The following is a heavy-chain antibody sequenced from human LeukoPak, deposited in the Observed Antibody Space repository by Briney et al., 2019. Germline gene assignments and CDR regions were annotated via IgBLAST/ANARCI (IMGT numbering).Heavy chain of an antibody. D-gene: IGHD3-10*01. CDR1: GFTFSSYG. CDR2: IWYDGSNK. CDR3: AREDVVRGVRIDY. V-gene: IGHV3-33*01. J-gene: IGHJ4*02. Sequence: PGGSLRLSCAASGFTFSSYGMHWVRQAPGKGLEWVAVIWYDGSNKYYADSVKGRFTISRDNSKNTLYLQMNSLRAEDTAVYYCAREDVVRGVRIDYWGQGTLVTVSS.